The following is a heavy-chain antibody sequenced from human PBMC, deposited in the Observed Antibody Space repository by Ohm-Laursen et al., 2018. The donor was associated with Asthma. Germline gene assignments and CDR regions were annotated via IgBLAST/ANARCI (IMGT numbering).Heavy chain of an antibody. J-gene: IGHJ4*02. V-gene: IGHV4-39*02. Sequence: TLSLTCTVSGDSISGSSYSWGWIRQPPGKGLEWLGGLHSSGSTYQNPPLKSRVPISVDTSKNHFSLRLKTVTAADTAVYYCARGPMHDYYFDNWGQGTLVTVSS. D-gene: IGHD1-1*01. CDR2: LHSSGST. CDR1: GDSISGSSYS. CDR3: ARGPMHDYYFDN.